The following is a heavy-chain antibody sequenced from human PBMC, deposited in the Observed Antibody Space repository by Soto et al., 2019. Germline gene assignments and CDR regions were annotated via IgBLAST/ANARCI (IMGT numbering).Heavy chain of an antibody. J-gene: IGHJ6*02. D-gene: IGHD6-13*01. V-gene: IGHV3-23*01. CDR1: GFTFSSYA. CDR2: ISGSGGST. CDR3: AKGSRQLAEYYHYGMDV. Sequence: EVQLLESGGGLVQPGGSLRLSCAASGFTFSSYAMSWVRQAPGKGLEWVSAISGSGGSTYYADSVKGRFTISRDNSKNTLYLQMNSLRAEDTAVYYCAKGSRQLAEYYHYGMDVWGQGTTVTVSS.